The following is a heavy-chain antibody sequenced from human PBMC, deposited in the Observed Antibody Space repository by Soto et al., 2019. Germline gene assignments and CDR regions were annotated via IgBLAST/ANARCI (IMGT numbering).Heavy chain of an antibody. J-gene: IGHJ5*02. V-gene: IGHV3-7*01. D-gene: IGHD3-9*01. CDR3: ARVDSRIPVDP. Sequence: EVQLVESGGGLVQPGGSLRLSCEASGLTLRSYWITWVRQAPGKGLEWVANIKQDGNEKYYVDSVKGRFTISRDNAKKSLVLQRNSLRAEDTAGYYWARVDSRIPVDPCGQGTLVTVSS. CDR2: IKQDGNEK. CDR1: GLTLRSYW.